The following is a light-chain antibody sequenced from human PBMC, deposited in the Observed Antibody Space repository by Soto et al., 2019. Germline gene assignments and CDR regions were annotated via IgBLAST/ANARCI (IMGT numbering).Light chain of an antibody. CDR3: MQPLQSWT. CDR1: QSLLHSNGYNY. Sequence: ILMTQSPLSLPVTPGEAAAISCRSSQSLLHSNGYNYVDWYLQKAGQSPHLLIYLGSNRASGVPDRFSGSGSGTDFTLKISRVEAEDVGVYYCMQPLQSWTFGQGTKVDIK. J-gene: IGKJ1*01. CDR2: LGS. V-gene: IGKV2-28*01.